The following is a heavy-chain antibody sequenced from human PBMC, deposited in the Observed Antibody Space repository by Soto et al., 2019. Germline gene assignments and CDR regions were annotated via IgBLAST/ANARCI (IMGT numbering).Heavy chain of an antibody. Sequence: SQTLSLTCAISGDRVSSNSAAWNWIRQSPSRGLEWLGRTYYRSKWYNDYAVSVKSRITINPDTSKNQFSLQLNSVTPEDTAVYYCARDLSYYYDSSGYYSDGMDVWGQGTTVTVSS. V-gene: IGHV6-1*01. CDR2: TYYRSKWYN. J-gene: IGHJ6*02. CDR1: GDRVSSNSAA. CDR3: ARDLSYYYDSSGYYSDGMDV. D-gene: IGHD3-22*01.